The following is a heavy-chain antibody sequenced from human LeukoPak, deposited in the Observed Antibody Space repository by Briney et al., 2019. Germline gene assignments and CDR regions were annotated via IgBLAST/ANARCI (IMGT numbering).Heavy chain of an antibody. J-gene: IGHJ4*02. V-gene: IGHV4-61*08. CDR1: GGSVSSNGYF. CDR2: IYYSGST. D-gene: IGHD1-26*01. Sequence: SETLSLTCTVSGGSVSSNGYFWNWIRQPPGTGLEWIGYIYYSGSTNYNPSLKSRVTISVDTSKNQFSLKLSSVTAADTAVYYCTRSSGSYSKYYFDYWGQGTLVTVSS. CDR3: TRSSGSYSKYYFDY.